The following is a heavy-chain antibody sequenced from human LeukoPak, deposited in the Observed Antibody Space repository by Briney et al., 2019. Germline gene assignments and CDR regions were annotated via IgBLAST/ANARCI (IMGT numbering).Heavy chain of an antibody. CDR2: IKQDGSEK. J-gene: IGHJ4*02. D-gene: IGHD3-22*01. Sequence: GGSLRLSCAASGFTFSSYWMSWARQAPGKGLEWVANIKQDGSEKYYVDSVKGRFTISRDNAKNSLYLQMNSLRAEDTAVYYCAREGSGDYYDSSGYYFWDYWGQGTLVTVSS. V-gene: IGHV3-7*01. CDR1: GFTFSSYW. CDR3: AREGSGDYYDSSGYYFWDY.